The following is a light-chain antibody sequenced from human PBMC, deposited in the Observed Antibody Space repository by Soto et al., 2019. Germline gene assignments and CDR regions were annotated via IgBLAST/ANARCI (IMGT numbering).Light chain of an antibody. CDR1: HDITNY. Sequence: DIQMTQSPSSLSASVGDRVPITCQSSHDITNYLNWYQQNQGKAPKLLIYDASNLETGVPSRFSGSGSGTDFTFTISSLQPEDIATYYCQQYDNLPPFTLGTGTKVDIE. V-gene: IGKV1-33*01. CDR2: DAS. J-gene: IGKJ3*01. CDR3: QQYDNLPPFT.